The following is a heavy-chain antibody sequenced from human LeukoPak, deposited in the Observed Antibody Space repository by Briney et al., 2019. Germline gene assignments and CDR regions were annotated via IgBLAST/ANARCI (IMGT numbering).Heavy chain of an antibody. J-gene: IGHJ4*02. CDR2: INHSGST. V-gene: IGHV4-34*01. Sequence: SETLSLTCAVYGGSFSGYYWSWIRQPPGKGLEWIGEINHSGSTNYTPSLKSRVTMSVDTSKNQFSLKLSSVTAADTAVYYCAGGLQLVRFDYWGQGTLVTVSS. CDR3: AGGLQLVRFDY. CDR1: GGSFSGYY. D-gene: IGHD6-6*01.